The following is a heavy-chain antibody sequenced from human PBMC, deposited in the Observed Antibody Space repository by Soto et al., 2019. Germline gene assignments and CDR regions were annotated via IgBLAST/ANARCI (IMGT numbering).Heavy chain of an antibody. CDR3: VRVGRLGGY. J-gene: IGHJ4*02. Sequence: EVQLVESGGGLVQPGGSLRLSCTASGFTFSSYWMSWVRQAPGKGLGWVANIKEDGSGKYYVDSVKGRFSISRDNARNSLYLQMNSLRVEVTAVYYCVRVGRLGGYWGQGALVTVSS. CDR2: IKEDGSGK. CDR1: GFTFSSYW. D-gene: IGHD3-16*01. V-gene: IGHV3-7*03.